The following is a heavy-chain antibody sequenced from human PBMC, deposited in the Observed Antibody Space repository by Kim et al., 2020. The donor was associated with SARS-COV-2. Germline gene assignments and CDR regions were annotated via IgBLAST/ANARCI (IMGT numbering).Heavy chain of an antibody. CDR2: IYYSGST. V-gene: IGHV4-39*07. Sequence: SETLSLTCTVSGGSISSSSYYWGWIRQPPGKGLEWIGSIYYSGSTYYNPSLKSRVTISVDTSKNQFSLKLSSVTAADTAVYYCARDPDCSSTSCYGRFD. CDR1: GGSISSSSYY. D-gene: IGHD2-2*01. J-gene: IGHJ4*01. CDR3: ARDPDCSSTSCYGRFD.